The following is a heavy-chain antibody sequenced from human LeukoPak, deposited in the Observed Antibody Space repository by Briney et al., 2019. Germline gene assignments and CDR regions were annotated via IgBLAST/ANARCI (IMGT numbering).Heavy chain of an antibody. CDR2: IDTDGSST. CDR1: GFTFSSYW. V-gene: IGHV3-74*01. Sequence: PGGSLRLSCAASGFTFSSYWMHWVRQAPGKGLVWVSRIDTDGSSTSYADSVKGRFTISRDNSKNTLYLQMNSLRAEDTAVYYCAKGTYTSFYYYMNVWGKGTTVTVSS. J-gene: IGHJ6*03. CDR3: AKGTYTSFYYYMNV. D-gene: IGHD4-11*01.